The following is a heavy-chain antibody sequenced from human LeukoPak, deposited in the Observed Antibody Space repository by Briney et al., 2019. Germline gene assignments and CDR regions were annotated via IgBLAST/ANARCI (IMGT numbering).Heavy chain of an antibody. Sequence: ASVKVSCKASGYTFTSYDINWVRQATGQGLEWMGWMNPNSGNTGYAQKFQGRVTMTEDTSTDTAYMELSSLRSEDTAVYYCATVGRYSGSHFGDYWGQGTLVTVSS. CDR1: GYTFTSYD. J-gene: IGHJ4*02. D-gene: IGHD1-26*01. V-gene: IGHV1-8*01. CDR2: MNPNSGNT. CDR3: ATVGRYSGSHFGDY.